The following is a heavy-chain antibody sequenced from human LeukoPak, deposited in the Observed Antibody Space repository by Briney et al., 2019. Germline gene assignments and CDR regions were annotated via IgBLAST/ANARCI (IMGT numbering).Heavy chain of an antibody. J-gene: IGHJ3*02. CDR3: ARGQMYYYGSGSYYISDAFDI. V-gene: IGHV1-69*05. CDR2: IIPIFGTA. CDR1: GGTFSSYA. Sequence: SVKVSCKASGGTFSSYAISWVRQAPGQGLEWMGGIIPIFGTANYAQKFQGRVTITTDESTSTAYMELSSLRSEDTAAYYCARGQMYYYGSGSYYISDAFDIWGQGTMVTVSS. D-gene: IGHD3-10*01.